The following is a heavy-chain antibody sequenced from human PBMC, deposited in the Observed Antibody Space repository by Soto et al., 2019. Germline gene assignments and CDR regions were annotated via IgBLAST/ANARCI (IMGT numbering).Heavy chain of an antibody. D-gene: IGHD3-10*01. V-gene: IGHV3-11*05. Sequence: QVQLVESGGGLVNPGGSLSLSCATSGFTFSDYHRSWIRQAPGKGLEWVSYINPSSTYTAYTESLRGRFTISRDNAKKSLFLPMNSLRAADTALYYCAREGTMLRVVTDEDYWGQGTLVTVSS. CDR3: AREGTMLRVVTDEDY. CDR2: INPSSTYT. CDR1: GFTFSDYH. J-gene: IGHJ4*02.